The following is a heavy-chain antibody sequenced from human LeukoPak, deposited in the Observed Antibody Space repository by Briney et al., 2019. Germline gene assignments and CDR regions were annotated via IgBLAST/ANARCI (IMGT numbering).Heavy chain of an antibody. CDR3: ATTENDFWSGYHDY. V-gene: IGHV4-61*02. D-gene: IGHD3-3*01. CDR2: IYTSGST. Sequence: PSETLSLTCTVSGGSISSGSYYWSWIRQPAGKGLEWIGRIYTSGSTNYNPSLKSRVTISVDTSKNQFSLKLSSVTAADTAVYYCATTENDFWSGYHDYWGQGTLVTVSS. CDR1: GGSISSGSYY. J-gene: IGHJ4*02.